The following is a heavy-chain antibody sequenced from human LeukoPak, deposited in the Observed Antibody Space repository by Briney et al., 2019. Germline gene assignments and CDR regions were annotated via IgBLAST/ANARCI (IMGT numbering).Heavy chain of an antibody. CDR1: GGSFSGYY. V-gene: IGHV4-34*01. Sequence: NTSETLSLTCAVYGGSFSGYYWSWIRQPPGKGLEWIGEINHSGSTNYNPSLKSRVTISVDTSKNQFSLKLSSVTAADTAVYYCARGRGDIVVVPAAIGGYYFDYRGQGTLVTVSS. J-gene: IGHJ4*02. D-gene: IGHD2-2*02. CDR2: INHSGST. CDR3: ARGRGDIVVVPAAIGGYYFDY.